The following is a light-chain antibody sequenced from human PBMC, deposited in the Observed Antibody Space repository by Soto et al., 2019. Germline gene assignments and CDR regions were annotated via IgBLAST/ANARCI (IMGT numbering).Light chain of an antibody. CDR3: LHYNSYSDA. CDR2: AAS. Sequence: DIQMTQSPSSLSASVGDRVTITCRASQGIGNYLAWYQQRPGKVPKLLIYAASTLQSGVPSRFSGRGTGPDLTLTISSLQLENVATYQCLHYNSYSDAFGQW. V-gene: IGKV1-27*01. J-gene: IGKJ1*01. CDR1: QGIGNY.